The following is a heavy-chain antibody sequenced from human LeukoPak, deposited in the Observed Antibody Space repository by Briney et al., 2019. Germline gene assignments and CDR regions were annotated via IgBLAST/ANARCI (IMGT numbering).Heavy chain of an antibody. CDR2: INSDGSST. D-gene: IGHD2-15*01. Sequence: GGSLRLSCAASGFTFSGYWMHWVRQAPGKGLVWVSRINSDGSSTSYADSVKGRFTISRDNAKNTLYLQMNSLRAEDTAVYYCATHPRGGQIDYWGQGTLVTVSS. CDR3: ATHPRGGQIDY. V-gene: IGHV3-74*01. CDR1: GFTFSGYW. J-gene: IGHJ4*02.